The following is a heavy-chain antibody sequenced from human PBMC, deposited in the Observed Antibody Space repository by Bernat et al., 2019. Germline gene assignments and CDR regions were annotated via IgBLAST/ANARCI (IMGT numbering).Heavy chain of an antibody. CDR2: MSGSGGST. V-gene: IGHV3-23*04. Sequence: EVQLVESGGGLVQPGGSLRLSCAASGFTFSSYAMSWVRQAPGKGLEWVSAMSGSGGSTYYADSAKGRFTITRDNSKNTLSLQMNSLRAEDTAVYYCAKVSVGSPTQTQQLYWYFDLWGRGTLVTVSS. J-gene: IGHJ2*01. CDR3: AKVSVGSPTQTQQLYWYFDL. D-gene: IGHD6-13*01. CDR1: GFTFSSYA.